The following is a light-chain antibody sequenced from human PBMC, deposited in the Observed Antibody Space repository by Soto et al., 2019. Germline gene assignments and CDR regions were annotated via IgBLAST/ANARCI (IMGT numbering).Light chain of an antibody. Sequence: IQLTQSPSSLSATVGDRVTLTCRASQDIGTYLAWYQQKPGKAPKVLIYHASTLQSGVPSRFSGSGSGTDCTLTISRLQPEDFATDYCQQVESYPTTFGRGTRLYIK. CDR1: QDIGTY. CDR3: QQVESYPTT. V-gene: IGKV1-9*01. CDR2: HAS. J-gene: IGKJ5*01.